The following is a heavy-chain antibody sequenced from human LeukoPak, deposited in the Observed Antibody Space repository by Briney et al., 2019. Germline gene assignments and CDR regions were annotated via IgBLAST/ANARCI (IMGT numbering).Heavy chain of an antibody. CDR3: ARGMGPESSDYFDY. CDR2: ISANGGAT. D-gene: IGHD1-14*01. V-gene: IGHV3-23*01. CDR1: GFTFSNFA. Sequence: GGSLRLSCAASGFTFSNFAMSWVRQAPGKGLECVSLISANGGATYYADSVKGRFTISRDNSKSTLYLQMNSLRAEDTAVYYCARGMGPESSDYFDYWGQGTLVTVSS. J-gene: IGHJ4*02.